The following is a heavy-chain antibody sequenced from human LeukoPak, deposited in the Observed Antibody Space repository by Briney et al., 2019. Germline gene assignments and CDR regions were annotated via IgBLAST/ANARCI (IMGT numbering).Heavy chain of an antibody. Sequence: SETLSLTCTVSGGSISSSSYYWGRIRQPPGNGLQWIGNIYYSGSTYYNPSLRSRVTISVDTSKNQFSLTLNSVTAADTAVYYCARQGGSYYTPFDSWGQGTLVTVSS. CDR3: ARQGGSYYTPFDS. J-gene: IGHJ4*02. D-gene: IGHD1-26*01. CDR2: IYYSGST. V-gene: IGHV4-39*01. CDR1: GGSISSSSYY.